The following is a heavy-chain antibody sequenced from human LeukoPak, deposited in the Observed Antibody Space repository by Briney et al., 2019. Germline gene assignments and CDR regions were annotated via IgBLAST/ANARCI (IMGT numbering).Heavy chain of an antibody. Sequence: GASVKVSCKASGGTFSSYAISWVRQAPGQGLEWMGGIIPIFGTANYAQKFQGRVTITADESTSTAYMELSSLRSEDTAVYYCARDRRLLRYFDWLLDNFDYWGQGTLVTVSS. CDR2: IIPIFGTA. D-gene: IGHD3-9*01. CDR1: GGTFSSYA. CDR3: ARDRRLLRYFDWLLDNFDY. J-gene: IGHJ4*02. V-gene: IGHV1-69*13.